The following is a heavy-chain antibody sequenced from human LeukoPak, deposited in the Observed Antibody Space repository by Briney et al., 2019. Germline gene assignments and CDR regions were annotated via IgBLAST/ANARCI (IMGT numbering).Heavy chain of an antibody. CDR2: ISSSSSTI. D-gene: IGHD2-2*01. CDR3: ARGVVVPTAYLDLFDY. J-gene: IGHJ4*02. CDR1: GFTFSSYS. V-gene: IGHV3-48*02. Sequence: GGSLRLSCAASGFTFSSYSMNWVRQAPGKGLEWVSYISSSSSTIYYADSVKGRFTISRDNAKNSLYLQMNSLRDEDTAVYYCARGVVVPTAYLDLFDYWGQGTLVTVSS.